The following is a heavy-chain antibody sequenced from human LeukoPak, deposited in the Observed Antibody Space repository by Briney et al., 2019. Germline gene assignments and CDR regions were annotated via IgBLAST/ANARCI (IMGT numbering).Heavy chain of an antibody. Sequence: ASVKVSCKASGYTFTSYGISWVRQAPGQGLEWMGWISAYNGNTNYAQKLQGRVTMITDTSTSTAYMELRSLRSDDTAVYYCARDEGMVAGKSEAFDIWGQGTMVTVSS. CDR1: GYTFTSYG. J-gene: IGHJ3*02. V-gene: IGHV1-18*01. CDR2: ISAYNGNT. D-gene: IGHD6-19*01. CDR3: ARDEGMVAGKSEAFDI.